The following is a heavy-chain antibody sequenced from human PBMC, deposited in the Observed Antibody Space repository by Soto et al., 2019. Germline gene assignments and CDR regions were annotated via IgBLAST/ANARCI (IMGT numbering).Heavy chain of an antibody. Sequence: SDTLSLTCSENCASICGYYWSWIRQPPGKGLEWIGEINHSGSTNYNPSLKSRVTMSADTSKNQFSLHLTSVTAADTAVYYCASGLSGYYGPEYFQYWGQGTPVT. J-gene: IGHJ1*01. CDR3: ASGLSGYYGPEYFQY. CDR1: CASICGYY. V-gene: IGHV4-34*01. D-gene: IGHD3-9*01. CDR2: INHSGST.